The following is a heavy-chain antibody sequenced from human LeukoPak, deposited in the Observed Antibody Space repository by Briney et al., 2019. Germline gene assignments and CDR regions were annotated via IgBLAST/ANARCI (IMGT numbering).Heavy chain of an antibody. CDR3: AREEWFDP. CDR2: IYHSGST. Sequence: SETLSLTCTVSGGSISSGGYYWSWIRQPPGKGLEWIGYIYHSGSTYYNPSLKSRVTISVDRSKNQFSLKLSSVTAADTAVYYCAREEWFDPWGQGTLVTVSS. V-gene: IGHV4-30-2*01. J-gene: IGHJ5*02. CDR1: GGSISSGGYY.